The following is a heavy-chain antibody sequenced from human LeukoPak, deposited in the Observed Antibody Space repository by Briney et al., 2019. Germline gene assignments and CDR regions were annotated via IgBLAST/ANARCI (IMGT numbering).Heavy chain of an antibody. CDR2: IGTAGDT. D-gene: IGHD5-12*01. Sequence: GGSLRLSCAASGFTFSSYDMHWVRQATGKGLEWVSAIGTAGDTYYPGSVKGRFTISRDNAKSSLYLQMNSLRAEDTAVYYCARDNMVATSPFDYWGQGTLVTVSS. CDR3: ARDNMVATSPFDY. V-gene: IGHV3-13*01. CDR1: GFTFSSYD. J-gene: IGHJ4*02.